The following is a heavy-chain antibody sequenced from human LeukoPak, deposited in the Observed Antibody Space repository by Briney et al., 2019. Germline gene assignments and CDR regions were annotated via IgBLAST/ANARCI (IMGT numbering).Heavy chain of an antibody. CDR2: ICPGDSDT. D-gene: IGHD3-3*01. CDR3: ARVHDFWSGKNWFDP. Sequence: GESLKISCKASGYSFTSYWIGWVRQMPGKGLEWMGIICPGDSDTRYSPFFRGQVTISADKSINTAYLQWSSLKASDTAMYYCARVHDFWSGKNWFDPWGQGTLVTVSS. CDR1: GYSFTSYW. V-gene: IGHV5-51*01. J-gene: IGHJ5*02.